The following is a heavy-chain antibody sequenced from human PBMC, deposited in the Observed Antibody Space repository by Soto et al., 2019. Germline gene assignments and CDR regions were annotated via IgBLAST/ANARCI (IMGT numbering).Heavy chain of an antibody. V-gene: IGHV3-23*01. D-gene: IGHD2-21*02. CDR2: IGGAGNDI. CDR1: GFAFSNFH. Sequence: EMQVLESGGGLVQPGGSLRLSCAASGFAFSNFHMNWVRQAPGKGLQWVATIGGAGNDIHYADSVEGRFTVSRDNSKNTLHLQMDGLRDDDTAIYYCAKRFSDDWEARMDVWGQGTTVTVSS. J-gene: IGHJ6*02. CDR3: AKRFSDDWEARMDV.